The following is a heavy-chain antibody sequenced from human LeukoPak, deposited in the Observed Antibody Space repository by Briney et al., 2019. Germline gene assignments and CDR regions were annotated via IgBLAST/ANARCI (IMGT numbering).Heavy chain of an antibody. CDR1: GFTFSSYA. V-gene: IGHV3-23*01. CDR3: AKDLRGRVAIDY. Sequence: PGGSLRLSCAASGFTFSSYAISWVRQAPGKGLEWVSAISGSGGSTYYADSVKGRFTISRDNSKNTLYLQMNSLRAEDTAVYYCAKDLRGRVAIDYWGQGTLVTVSS. D-gene: IGHD5-12*01. CDR2: ISGSGGST. J-gene: IGHJ4*02.